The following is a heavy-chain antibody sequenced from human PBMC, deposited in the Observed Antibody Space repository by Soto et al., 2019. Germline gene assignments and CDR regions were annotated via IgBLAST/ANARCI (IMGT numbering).Heavy chain of an antibody. Sequence: EVPLLESGGGLVQPGGSLRLSCAASGFTFSTYAMTWVRQAPEKGLEWVSSFGHSGDGAYYADSVKGRFTISRDDSKSTLYLHMNSLRVEDTATYYCAKGGLGETGGLDYWGQGGLVTVSS. CDR2: FGHSGDGA. V-gene: IGHV3-23*01. J-gene: IGHJ4*02. D-gene: IGHD1-26*01. CDR1: GFTFSTYA. CDR3: AKGGLGETGGLDY.